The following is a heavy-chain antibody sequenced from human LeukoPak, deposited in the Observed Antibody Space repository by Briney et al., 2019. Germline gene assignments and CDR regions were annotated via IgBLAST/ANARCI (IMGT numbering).Heavy chain of an antibody. Sequence: ASVKVSCKASGYTFTSYGISWVRQAPGQGLEWMGWISAYNGNTNYAQKLQGRVTMTTDTSTSTAYMELRSLRSDDTAVCYCARARNSLYYYYYGMDVWGQGTTVTVSS. J-gene: IGHJ6*02. CDR1: GYTFTSYG. CDR2: ISAYNGNT. CDR3: ARARNSLYYYYYGMDV. V-gene: IGHV1-18*01. D-gene: IGHD4-23*01.